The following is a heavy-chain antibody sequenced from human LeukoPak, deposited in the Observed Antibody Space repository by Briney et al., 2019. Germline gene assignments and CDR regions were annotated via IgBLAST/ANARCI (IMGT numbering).Heavy chain of an antibody. Sequence: GGSLRLSCAASGFTFSSYAMSWVRQAPGKGLECLSAISGSGGSTYYADSVKGRFTISRDNSKNTLYLQMNSLRAEDTAVYYCAKDSAYSSGWRDPIYWGQGTLVTVSS. J-gene: IGHJ4*02. CDR3: AKDSAYSSGWRDPIY. V-gene: IGHV3-23*01. D-gene: IGHD6-19*01. CDR2: ISGSGGST. CDR1: GFTFSSYA.